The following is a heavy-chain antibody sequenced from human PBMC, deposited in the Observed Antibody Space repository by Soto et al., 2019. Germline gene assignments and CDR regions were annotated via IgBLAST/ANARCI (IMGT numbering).Heavy chain of an antibody. CDR3: ATEDIVLVPAVRDQHTIFGVGGGYYGMYV. CDR1: GYTFTSYD. Sequence: ASVKVSCKASGYTFTSYDINWVRQATGQGLEWMGWMNPNSGNTGYAQKFQGRVTMARNTSISTAYMELSSPRSGDTAVYYCATEDIVLVPAVRDQHTIFGVGGGYYGMYVWGQGTTVTVSS. V-gene: IGHV1-8*01. J-gene: IGHJ6*02. CDR2: MNPNSGNT. D-gene: IGHD2-2*01.